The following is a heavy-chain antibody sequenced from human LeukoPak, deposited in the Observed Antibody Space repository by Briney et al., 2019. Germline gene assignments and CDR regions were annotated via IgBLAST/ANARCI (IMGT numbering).Heavy chain of an antibody. Sequence: GGSLRLSCAASGFTFSSYGMHWVRQAPGKGLEWVAVISYDGSNKYYADSVKGRFTISRDNSKNTLYLQINSLRAEDTAVYYCAKGPSGMDVWGKGTTVTVSS. J-gene: IGHJ6*04. V-gene: IGHV3-30*18. CDR3: AKGPSGMDV. CDR2: ISYDGSNK. CDR1: GFTFSSYG.